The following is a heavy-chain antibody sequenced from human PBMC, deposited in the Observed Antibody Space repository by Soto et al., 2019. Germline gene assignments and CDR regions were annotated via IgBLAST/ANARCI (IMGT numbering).Heavy chain of an antibody. Sequence: QVELVQSGAEVKKPGSSVKVSCQASEDTFRNYAISWVRQAPGQGLEWMGGIIPIFGTANYAQKFQGRVTITADTSANTVYLELSSLRSEDTAVYYCARDTADTPMVYWGQGTLLTVSS. J-gene: IGHJ4*01. CDR3: ARDTADTPMVY. CDR2: IIPIFGTA. D-gene: IGHD5-18*01. CDR1: EDTFRNYA. V-gene: IGHV1-69*06.